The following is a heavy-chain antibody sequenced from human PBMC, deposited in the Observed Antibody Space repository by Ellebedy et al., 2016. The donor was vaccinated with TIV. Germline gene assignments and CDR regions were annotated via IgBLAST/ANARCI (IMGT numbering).Heavy chain of an antibody. V-gene: IGHV3-23*01. CDR1: GFTFSSYA. CDR3: AREGDGWFFDV. Sequence: GGSLRLXXAASGFTFSSYAMSWVRQAPGKGLEWVSAISGSGGSTYYAYSVKGRFTISRDNPKNTLYLQVNSLRAEDTAVYYCAREGDGWFFDVWGPGTLLTVSS. CDR2: ISGSGGST. D-gene: IGHD1-26*01. J-gene: IGHJ2*01.